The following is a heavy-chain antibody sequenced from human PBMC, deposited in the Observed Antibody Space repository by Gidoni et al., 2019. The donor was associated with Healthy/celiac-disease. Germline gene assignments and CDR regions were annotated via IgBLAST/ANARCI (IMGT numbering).Heavy chain of an antibody. J-gene: IGHJ6*02. CDR2: MNPNSGNT. V-gene: IGHV1-8*01. CDR1: GYTFTSYA. CDR3: ARGEVVPAATSHNIYYYYGMDV. Sequence: QVQLVQSGAEVKKPGASVKVSCTASGYTFTSYAINWVRQATGQGLEWMGWMNPNSGNTGYAQKFQGRVTMTRNTSISTAYMELSSLRSEDTAVYYCARGEVVPAATSHNIYYYYGMDVWGQGTTVTVSS. D-gene: IGHD2-2*01.